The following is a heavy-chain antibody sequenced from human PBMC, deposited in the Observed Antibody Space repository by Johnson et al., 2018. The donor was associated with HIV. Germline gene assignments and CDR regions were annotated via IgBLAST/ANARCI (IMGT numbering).Heavy chain of an antibody. Sequence: QVQLLESGGGVVQPGRSLRLSCAASEFTFSNYGMHWVRQAPGKGLEWVAVLWYDGSNKYYADSVQGRFTISRDNSKNTLYLQMNSLRNEDTAVYYCARPGPTVTDDGFDIWGQGTMVTVSS. CDR1: EFTFSNYG. J-gene: IGHJ3*02. V-gene: IGHV3-30*19. D-gene: IGHD4-17*01. CDR3: ARPGPTVTDDGFDI. CDR2: LWYDGSNK.